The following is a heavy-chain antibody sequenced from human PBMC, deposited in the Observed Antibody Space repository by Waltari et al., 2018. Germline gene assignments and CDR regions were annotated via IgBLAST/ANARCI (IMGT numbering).Heavy chain of an antibody. Sequence: EMQLVESGGGLIQPGEPLRLSCAASGFNVSRNYMSWVRQAPGEGVQWVSILYSDGRTFYADSVKGRFTISRDNSKNTVYLEMNSLRAEDTAMYYCAREVYRSGGHWGQGTLVTVSS. CDR2: LYSDGRT. CDR1: GFNVSRNY. CDR3: AREVYRSGGH. V-gene: IGHV3-53*01. D-gene: IGHD6-19*01. J-gene: IGHJ4*02.